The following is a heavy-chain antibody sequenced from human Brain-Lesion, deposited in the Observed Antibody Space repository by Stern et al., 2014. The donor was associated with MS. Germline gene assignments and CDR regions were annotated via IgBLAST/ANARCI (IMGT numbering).Heavy chain of an antibody. CDR3: ARDITGSSAYFAY. D-gene: IGHD1-14*01. J-gene: IGHJ4*02. CDR2: ISWNSGTI. CDR1: GFTFDDYA. Sequence: EVHLVESGGDLVQPGRSLRLSCAAFGFTFDDYAMHWVRQAPGKGLEWVAGISWNSGTIGYAASVKGRFTTSRDNAYSSLYLQMNSLRPEDTALYYCARDITGSSAYFAYWGQGTLVTVSS. V-gene: IGHV3-9*01.